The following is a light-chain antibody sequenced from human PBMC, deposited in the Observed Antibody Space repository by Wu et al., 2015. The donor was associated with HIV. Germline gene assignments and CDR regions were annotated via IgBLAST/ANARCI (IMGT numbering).Light chain of an antibody. J-gene: IGKJ2*01. CDR2: GAS. V-gene: IGKV3-15*01. Sequence: EIVMTQSPATLSVSPGEGVTLSCRASQSVSSYLAWYQQKPGQAPRLLIYGASTRATGIPARFSGGGSGTEFTLTISSMQSEDFAVYYCQQYNNWPPYTFGQGTKLEI. CDR1: QSVSSY. CDR3: QQYNNWPPYT.